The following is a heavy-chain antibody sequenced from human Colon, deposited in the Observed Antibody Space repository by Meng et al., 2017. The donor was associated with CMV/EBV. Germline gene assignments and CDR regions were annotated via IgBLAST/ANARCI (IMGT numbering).Heavy chain of an antibody. Sequence: CAASGFPFSGYWMHWVRQAPGRGLVWVSRISPDGSSTYYADSVKGRLTISRDNANSVLFLQMNSLRSDDAAVYYCVRGGDGYGNFDYWGQGTLVTVSS. CDR2: ISPDGSST. J-gene: IGHJ4*02. V-gene: IGHV3-74*01. CDR3: VRGGDGYGNFDY. CDR1: GFPFSGYW. D-gene: IGHD5-24*01.